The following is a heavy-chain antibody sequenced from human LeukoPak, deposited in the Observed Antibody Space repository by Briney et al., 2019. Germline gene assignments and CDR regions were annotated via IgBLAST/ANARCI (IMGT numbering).Heavy chain of an antibody. J-gene: IGHJ4*02. CDR2: ISGSGGST. CDR3: ARERGLVGALGRYFDY. CDR1: GFTFSSYA. D-gene: IGHD2-15*01. Sequence: GGSLRLSCAASGFTFSSYAMSWVRQAPGKGLEWVSAISGSGGSTYYADSVKGRFTISRDNSKSTLYLQMNSLRAEDTAVYYCARERGLVGALGRYFDYWGQGTLVTVSS. V-gene: IGHV3-23*01.